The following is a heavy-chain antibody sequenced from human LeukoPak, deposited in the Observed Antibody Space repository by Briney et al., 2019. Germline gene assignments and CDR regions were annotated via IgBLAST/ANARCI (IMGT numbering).Heavy chain of an antibody. CDR1: GFTFSRYA. D-gene: IGHD7-27*01. CDR3: AKYDSWGGDYLDY. V-gene: IGHV3-23*01. CDR2: ISGSGDPS. J-gene: IGHJ4*02. Sequence: PGGSLRLSCAASGFTFSRYAMSWVRQAPGKGLEWVSGISGSGDPSYYADSVKGRFTISRDNSKNTLYLQMNSLRAEDTAVYYCAKYDSWGGDYLDYWGQGTLVTVSS.